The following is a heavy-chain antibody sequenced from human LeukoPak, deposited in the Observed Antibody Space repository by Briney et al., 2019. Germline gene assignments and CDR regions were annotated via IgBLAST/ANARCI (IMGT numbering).Heavy chain of an antibody. CDR1: GFPFSSHE. CDR3: VRVWNPQALDY. D-gene: IGHD1-1*01. V-gene: IGHV3-48*03. J-gene: IGHJ4*02. CDR2: IDGSGSTR. Sequence: GGPVRLSCVASGFPFSSHEMNWVRQAPGKGLECISYIDGSGSTRYYADSVKDRYTISRDNAKNSLYLQMDSLRAEDTAVYYCVRVWNPQALDYWGQGTLVTVSS.